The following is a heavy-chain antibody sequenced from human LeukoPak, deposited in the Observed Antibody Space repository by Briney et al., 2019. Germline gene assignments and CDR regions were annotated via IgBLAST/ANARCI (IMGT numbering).Heavy chain of an antibody. CDR1: GFTFSSYG. Sequence: GGSLRLSCAASGFTFSSYGMHWVRQAPGKGLEWMAYISYDGSNKYYADSVKGRFTISRDNSKNTLYLQMSSLRAEDTALYYCAKDSQDYGFDYWGQGTLVTVSS. J-gene: IGHJ4*02. CDR3: AKDSQDYGFDY. D-gene: IGHD4-17*01. V-gene: IGHV3-30*18. CDR2: ISYDGSNK.